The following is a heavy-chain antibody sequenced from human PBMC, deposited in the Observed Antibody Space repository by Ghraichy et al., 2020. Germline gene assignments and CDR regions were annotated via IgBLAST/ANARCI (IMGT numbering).Heavy chain of an antibody. Sequence: GSLRLSCAASGFTFSSYSMNWVRQAPGKGLEWVSYISSSSTIYYADSVKGRFTISRDNAKNSLYLQMNSLRDEDTAVYYCARDGLGYCSGGSCYDYWGQGTLVTVSS. CDR2: ISSSSTI. J-gene: IGHJ4*02. CDR1: GFTFSSYS. V-gene: IGHV3-48*02. D-gene: IGHD2-15*01. CDR3: ARDGLGYCSGGSCYDY.